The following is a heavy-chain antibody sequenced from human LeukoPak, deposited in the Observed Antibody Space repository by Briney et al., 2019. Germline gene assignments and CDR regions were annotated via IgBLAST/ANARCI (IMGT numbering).Heavy chain of an antibody. CDR3: ARDRRLLYFGELFHDAFDI. Sequence: PGGSLRLSCAASGFTVSSNYMNWVRQAPGKGLEWVSVIYSDGNTYYADSVKGRFTTSRDNSKNTLYLQMNSLRAEDTAVYYCARDRRLLYFGELFHDAFDIWGQGTMVTVSS. CDR1: GFTVSSNY. J-gene: IGHJ3*02. D-gene: IGHD3-10*01. CDR2: IYSDGNT. V-gene: IGHV3-53*01.